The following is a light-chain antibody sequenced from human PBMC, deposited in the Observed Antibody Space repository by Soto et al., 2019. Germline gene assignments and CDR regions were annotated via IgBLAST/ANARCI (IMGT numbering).Light chain of an antibody. CDR3: QQRSNWPPWIT. CDR1: QSVSSY. CDR2: DAS. J-gene: IGKJ5*01. V-gene: IGKV3-11*01. Sequence: EIVLTQSPATLSLSPGERATLSCRASQSVSSYLAWYQQKPVQAPRLLIYDASHRATGIPARFSGSGSGTDFTLTISSLEPEDFAVYYCQQRSNWPPWITFGQGTRLEIK.